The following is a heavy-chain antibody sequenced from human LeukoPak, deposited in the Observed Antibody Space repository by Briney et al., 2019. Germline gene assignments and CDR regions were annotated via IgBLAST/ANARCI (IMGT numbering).Heavy chain of an antibody. D-gene: IGHD3-3*01. V-gene: IGHV4-38-2*02. J-gene: IGHJ3*02. CDR3: ARLLSYDFWSGYLPGAFDI. CDR2: IYHSGST. Sequence: KPSETLSLTCTVSGYSISSGYYWGWIRQPPGKGLEWIESIYHSGSTYYNPSLKSRVTISVDTSKNQFSLKLSSVTAADTAVYYCARLLSYDFWSGYLPGAFDIWGQGTMVTVFS. CDR1: GYSISSGYY.